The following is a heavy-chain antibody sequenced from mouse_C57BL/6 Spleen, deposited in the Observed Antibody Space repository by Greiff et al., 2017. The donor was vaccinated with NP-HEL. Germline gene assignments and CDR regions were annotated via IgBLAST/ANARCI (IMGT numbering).Heavy chain of an antibody. CDR2: ISYSGST. V-gene: IGHV3-2*02. D-gene: IGHD1-2*01. Sequence: VXLKESGPGLVKPSQSLSLTCTVTGYSITSGYGWNWIRQFPENKLEWMGYISYSGSTNYNPSLKSRISITRDTSKNQFFLQLNSVTTEDTATYYCARTARIKYWGQGTTLTVSS. CDR3: ARTARIKY. J-gene: IGHJ2*01. CDR1: GYSITSGYG.